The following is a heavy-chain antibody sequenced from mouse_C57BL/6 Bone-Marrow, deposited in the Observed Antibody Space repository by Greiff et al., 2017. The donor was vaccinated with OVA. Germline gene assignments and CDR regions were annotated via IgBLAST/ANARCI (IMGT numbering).Heavy chain of an antibody. CDR2: ISSGSSTI. CDR3: ARKELTGSWYFDV. J-gene: IGHJ1*03. V-gene: IGHV5-17*01. D-gene: IGHD4-1*01. CDR1: GFTFSDYG. Sequence: EVKLVESGGGLVKPGGSLKLSCAASGFTFSDYGMHWVRQAPEQGLEWVAYISSGSSTIYYADTVKGRFTISRDNAKHTLFLQMTSLRSEDTDMYYSARKELTGSWYFDVWGTGTTVTVAA.